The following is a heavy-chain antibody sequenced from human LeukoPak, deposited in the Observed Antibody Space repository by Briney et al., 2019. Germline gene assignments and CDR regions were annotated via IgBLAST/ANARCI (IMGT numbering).Heavy chain of an antibody. J-gene: IGHJ4*02. Sequence: GGSLRLSCSASGFTSSNYWMHWVRQAPGKGLVWVSRINTDGSSTSYADSVKGRFTISRDNAKNTLYPQMNSLRAEDTAVYYCARESGSLTYYFDCWGQGTLVTVSS. CDR3: ARESGSLTYYFDC. D-gene: IGHD3-10*01. V-gene: IGHV3-74*01. CDR1: GFTSSNYW. CDR2: INTDGSST.